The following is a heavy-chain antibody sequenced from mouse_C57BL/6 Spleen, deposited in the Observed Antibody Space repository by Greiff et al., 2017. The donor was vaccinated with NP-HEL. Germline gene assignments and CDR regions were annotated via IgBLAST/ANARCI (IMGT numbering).Heavy chain of an antibody. D-gene: IGHD2-4*01. V-gene: IGHV1-81*01. CDR3: ASPPYDYDETWLAY. Sequence: QVQLKESGAELARPGASVKLSCKASGYTFTSYGISWVKQRTGQGLEWIGEIYPRSGNTYYNEKFKGKATLTADKSSSTAYMELRSLTSEDSAVYFCASPPYDYDETWLAYWGQGTLVTVSA. CDR2: IYPRSGNT. J-gene: IGHJ3*01. CDR1: GYTFTSYG.